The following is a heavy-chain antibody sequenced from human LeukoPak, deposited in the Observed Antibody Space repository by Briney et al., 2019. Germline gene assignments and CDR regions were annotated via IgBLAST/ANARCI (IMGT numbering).Heavy chain of an antibody. D-gene: IGHD1-1*01. CDR3: AKSLFTSATGTGRAFHI. Sequence: PGGSRRLSCAASGFSFSAYPMGWVRQAPGKGLQWLSGISASGDVTFHADRVKGRFAISRDNSKNTLYLQMTGLRAGDTAEYYCAKSLFTSATGTGRAFHIWGQGTMVTVSS. J-gene: IGHJ3*02. V-gene: IGHV3-23*01. CDR2: ISASGDVT. CDR1: GFSFSAYP.